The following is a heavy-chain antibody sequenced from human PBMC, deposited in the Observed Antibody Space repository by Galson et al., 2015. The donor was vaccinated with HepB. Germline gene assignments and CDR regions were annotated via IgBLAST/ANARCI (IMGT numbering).Heavy chain of an antibody. D-gene: IGHD1-20*01. CDR1: GYRFTDYY. CDR3: ARDSSPPQHNWNREGYNWFHP. V-gene: IGHV1-2*02. Sequence: SVKVSCKASGYRFTDYYMHWVRQAPGQGLEWMGWINPTSGRTNYAQKFQGRVTMTRDASTYTAYMDLGRLTSDDTALYYCARDSSPPQHNWNREGYNWFHPWGQGTLVIVSS. CDR2: INPTSGRT. J-gene: IGHJ5*02.